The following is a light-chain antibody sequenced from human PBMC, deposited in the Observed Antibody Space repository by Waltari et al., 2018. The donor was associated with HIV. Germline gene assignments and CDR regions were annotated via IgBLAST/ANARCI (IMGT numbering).Light chain of an antibody. CDR1: QSVFSNNNNKNY. V-gene: IGKV4-1*01. Sequence: DIVMTQSPESLAVSLGERAPINCSSSQSVFSNNNNKNYLSWYQQKPGQPPKLLIYWASTRESGVPDRFSGSGSGTDFSLTISSLQAEDVAVYYCQQYLGIPRTFGQGTKLEIK. CDR3: QQYLGIPRT. CDR2: WAS. J-gene: IGKJ2*01.